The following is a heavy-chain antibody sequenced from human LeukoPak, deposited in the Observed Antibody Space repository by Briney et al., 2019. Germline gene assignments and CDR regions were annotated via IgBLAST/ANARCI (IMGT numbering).Heavy chain of an antibody. CDR3: AREWGRIAVAGGPGY. D-gene: IGHD6-19*01. CDR1: GFIFSNYG. Sequence: PGGSLRLSCEVSGFIFSNYGMHWVRQAPGKGLEWLALIWYDGRTKFHADSVKGRFTISRDNSANTLYLQMSSLRVEDTAVYYCAREWGRIAVAGGPGYWAQGARVTVSS. CDR2: IWYDGRTK. J-gene: IGHJ4*02. V-gene: IGHV3-33*01.